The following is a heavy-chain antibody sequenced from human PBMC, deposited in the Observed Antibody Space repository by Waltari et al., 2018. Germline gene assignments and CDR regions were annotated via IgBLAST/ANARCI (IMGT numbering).Heavy chain of an antibody. CDR3: ARSGEMKGTVDY. V-gene: IGHV1-69*02. CDR1: GGTFSTYT. D-gene: IGHD1-1*01. Sequence: HVQLEQSGAEVKKPGSSVKVSCKASGGTFSTYTVTSVRQAPGKGLEWMVSINPFLGISKYEQSLQARLTITVDQSTNTGYIELNNLRPEDTGVYYCARSGEMKGTVDYWGQGTLVTVSS. J-gene: IGHJ4*02. CDR2: INPFLGIS.